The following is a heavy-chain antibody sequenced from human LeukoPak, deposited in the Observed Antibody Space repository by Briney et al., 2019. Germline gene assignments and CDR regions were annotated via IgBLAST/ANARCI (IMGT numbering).Heavy chain of an antibody. V-gene: IGHV5-51*01. D-gene: IGHD3-22*01. CDR3: ARRLNYYDSSGSTDAFDI. Sequence: GESLKISCKGSGYSFTSYWIGWVRQMPGKGLEWMGIIYPGDSDTRYSPSFQGQVTISADKSISSAYLQWSSLKASDTAMYYCARRLNYYDSSGSTDAFDIWGQGTMVTASS. CDR1: GYSFTSYW. J-gene: IGHJ3*02. CDR2: IYPGDSDT.